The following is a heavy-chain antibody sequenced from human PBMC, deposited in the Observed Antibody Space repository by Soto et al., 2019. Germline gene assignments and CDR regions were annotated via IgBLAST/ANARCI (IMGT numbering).Heavy chain of an antibody. D-gene: IGHD5-12*01. CDR2: IIPILGIA. V-gene: IGHV1-69*02. CDR3: AREPPGKTGYSGYDYYDYYYYYMDV. CDR1: GGTFSSYT. Sequence: ASVKVSCKASGGTFSSYTISWVRQAPGQGLEWMGRIIPILGIANYAQKFQGRVTITADKSTSTAYMELSSLRSEDTAVYYCAREPPGKTGYSGYDYYDYYYYYMDVWGKGTTVTVSS. J-gene: IGHJ6*03.